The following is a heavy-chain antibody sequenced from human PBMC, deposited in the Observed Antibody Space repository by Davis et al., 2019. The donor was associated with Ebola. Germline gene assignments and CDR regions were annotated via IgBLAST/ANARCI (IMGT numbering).Heavy chain of an antibody. Sequence: GGSLRLSCAASGFTFGSYGLHWVRQAPGKGLEWVAVIWYDGSNKYYADSVKGRFTISRDNSKNTLYLQINSLRAEDTAVYYCARINSYGDFDYWGQGTLVTVSS. J-gene: IGHJ4*02. CDR3: ARINSYGDFDY. CDR1: GFTFGSYG. V-gene: IGHV3-33*08. D-gene: IGHD5-18*01. CDR2: IWYDGSNK.